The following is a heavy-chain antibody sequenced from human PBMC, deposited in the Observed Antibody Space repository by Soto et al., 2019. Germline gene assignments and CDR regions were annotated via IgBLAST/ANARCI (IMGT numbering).Heavy chain of an antibody. CDR2: IYYSGST. D-gene: IGHD3-22*01. J-gene: IGHJ3*02. CDR1: GGSISSSSYY. Sequence: SETLSLTCTVSGGSISSSSYYWGWIRQPPGKGLEWIGSIYYSGSTYYKQSLKSRVTISVDTSKNQLSLKLSTVTAADIVVYYCARPPYDSSGYYSLGSALDIWGQGTMVT. CDR3: ARPPYDSSGYYSLGSALDI. V-gene: IGHV4-39*01.